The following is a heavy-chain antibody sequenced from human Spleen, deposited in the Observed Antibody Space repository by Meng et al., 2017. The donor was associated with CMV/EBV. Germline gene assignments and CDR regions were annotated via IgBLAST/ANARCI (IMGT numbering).Heavy chain of an antibody. CDR1: CVEFSYDA. J-gene: IGHJ4*02. CDR3: ARAVAVAAPFEY. V-gene: IGHV3-30*03. Sequence: CANSCVEFSYDAFHWVRRAPGKGVGWMTVRANAGSIKYYTNPVKGRFTISRNTSENTLYLQMNSLRRDDTAVYYCARAVAVAAPFEYWGQGTLVTVSS. CDR2: RANAGSIK. D-gene: IGHD6-19*01.